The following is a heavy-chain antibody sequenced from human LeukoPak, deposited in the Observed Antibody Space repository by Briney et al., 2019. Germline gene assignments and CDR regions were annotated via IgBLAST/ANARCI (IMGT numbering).Heavy chain of an antibody. CDR1: GGSISSSSYY. V-gene: IGHV4-39*02. D-gene: IGHD2-15*01. J-gene: IGHJ4*02. Sequence: SETLSLTCTVSGGSISSSSYYWGWIRQPPGKGLEWIGSIYYSGSTYYNPSLKSRVTISVDTSKNQFSLKLSSVTAADTAVYYCARDLANCSGGSCSVYWGQGTLVTVSS. CDR2: IYYSGST. CDR3: ARDLANCSGGSCSVY.